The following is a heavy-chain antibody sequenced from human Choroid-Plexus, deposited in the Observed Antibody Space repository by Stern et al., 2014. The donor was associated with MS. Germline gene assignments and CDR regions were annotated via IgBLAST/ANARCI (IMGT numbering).Heavy chain of an antibody. CDR3: AHLFSDASSSWFDP. Sequence: EESGPTLVKPTQTLTLTCTFSGFSLSTSGAGVTWIRQPPGKALEWLAVIYWDDEKRYSPSLKTRLTITRDTSKSQVVLTMTSMDPVDTVTYYCAHLFSDASSSWFDPWGQGTLVTVSS. V-gene: IGHV2-5*02. J-gene: IGHJ5*02. CDR2: IYWDDEK. D-gene: IGHD6-6*01. CDR1: GFSLSTSGAG.